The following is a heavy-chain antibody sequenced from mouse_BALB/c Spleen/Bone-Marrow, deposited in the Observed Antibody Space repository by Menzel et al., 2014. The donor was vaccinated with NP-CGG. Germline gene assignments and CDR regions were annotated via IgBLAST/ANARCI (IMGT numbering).Heavy chain of an antibody. CDR3: DRGYRFDAGFAWFVY. Sequence: QVHVKQSGAELVKPGASVKLSCKASGYTFTSYWMHWVKQRPGQGLEWIGEINPSNGRTNYNEKFKSKATLTVDISSGTAYMQHSSMTSEDSAVYYCDRGYRFDAGFAWFVYWGQGTLVTVSA. V-gene: IGHV1S81*02. CDR1: GYTFTSYW. D-gene: IGHD2-14*01. CDR2: INPSNGRT. J-gene: IGHJ3*01.